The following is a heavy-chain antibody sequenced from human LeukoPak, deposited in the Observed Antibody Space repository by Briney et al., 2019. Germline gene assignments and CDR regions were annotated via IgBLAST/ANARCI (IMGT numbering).Heavy chain of an antibody. V-gene: IGHV1-46*01. Sequence: ASVKVSCKAFGYTFTSNYMHWVRQAPGQGPEWMGVISPSGGSTTYAQKFQGRVTLTRDMSTSTDYLELSSLRSEDTAVYYCARGRYRGSCLNWGQGTLVTVSS. CDR3: ARGRYRGSCLN. J-gene: IGHJ4*02. D-gene: IGHD2-15*01. CDR2: ISPSGGST. CDR1: GYTFTSNY.